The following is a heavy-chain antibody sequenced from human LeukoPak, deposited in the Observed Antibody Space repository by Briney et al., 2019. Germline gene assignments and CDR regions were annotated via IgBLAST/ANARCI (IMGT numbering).Heavy chain of an antibody. CDR3: ARGRGQPDYDSSGYFDY. V-gene: IGHV4-59*01. CDR2: IYDSGST. J-gene: IGHJ4*02. D-gene: IGHD3-22*01. Sequence: SETLSLTCTVSGGSITGYYWSWIRQPPGKGLEWIGYIYDSGSTDYKPSLKSRVTISVDTSKNQFSLKLTSVTAADTAVYYCARGRGQPDYDSSGYFDYWGQGSLVTASS. CDR1: GGSITGYY.